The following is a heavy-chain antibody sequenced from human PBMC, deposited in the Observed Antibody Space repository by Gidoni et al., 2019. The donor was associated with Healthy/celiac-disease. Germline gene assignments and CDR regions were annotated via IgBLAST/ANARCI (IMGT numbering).Heavy chain of an antibody. D-gene: IGHD3-22*01. CDR3: ARDGRNGIVVVRLDY. V-gene: IGHV3-48*02. J-gene: IGHJ4*02. CDR2: SSSSSSTI. CDR1: GFTFSSYS. Sequence: EVQLVESGGGLVQPGGSLRLPCAASGFTFSSYSMNWVRQAPGKGLEWVSYSSSSSSTIYYADSVKGRFTISRDNAKNSLYLQMNSLRDEDTAVYYCARDGRNGIVVVRLDYWGQGTLVTVSS.